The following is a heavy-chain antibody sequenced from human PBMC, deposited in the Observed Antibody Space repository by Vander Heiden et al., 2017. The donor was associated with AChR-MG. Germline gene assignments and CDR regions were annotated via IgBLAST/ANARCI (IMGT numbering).Heavy chain of an antibody. CDR2: IIPIFGTA. CDR3: ARGDYYDSSGYRYYYYYYYMDV. CDR1: GGTFSSYA. J-gene: IGHJ6*03. V-gene: IGHV1-69*18. D-gene: IGHD3-22*01. Sequence: QVQLVQSGAEVMKPGPSVKVSCKASGGTFSSYAISWVGQAPGQGLEWMGRIIPIFGTANYAQEFQGRVTITADESTSTAYMELSSLRSEDTAVYYCARGDYYDSSGYRYYYYYYYMDVWGKGTTVTVSS.